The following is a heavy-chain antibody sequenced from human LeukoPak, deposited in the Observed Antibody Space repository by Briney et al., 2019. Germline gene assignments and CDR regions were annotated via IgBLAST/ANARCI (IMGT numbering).Heavy chain of an antibody. D-gene: IGHD3-9*01. CDR1: GFTFSSYE. J-gene: IGHJ5*02. Sequence: PGGSLRLSCAASGFTFSSYEMNWVRQAPGKGLEWVSYISSSGSTICYADSVKGRFTISRDNAKNSLYLQMNSLRAEDTAVYYCARAGDAYDILTGGWFDPWGQGTLVTVSS. CDR2: ISSSGSTI. V-gene: IGHV3-48*03. CDR3: ARAGDAYDILTGGWFDP.